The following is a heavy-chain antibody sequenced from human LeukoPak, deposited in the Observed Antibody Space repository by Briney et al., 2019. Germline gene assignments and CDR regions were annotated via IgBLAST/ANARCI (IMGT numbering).Heavy chain of an antibody. V-gene: IGHV1-69*01. CDR1: GGTFSSYA. Sequence: SVKVSCKASGGTFSSYAISWVRPAPGQGLEWMGGIIPIFGTANYAQKFQGRVTITADESTSTAYMELSSLRSEDTAVYYCARDRGSSGWYVYFDYWGQGTLVTVSS. CDR2: IIPIFGTA. CDR3: ARDRGSSGWYVYFDY. J-gene: IGHJ4*02. D-gene: IGHD6-19*01.